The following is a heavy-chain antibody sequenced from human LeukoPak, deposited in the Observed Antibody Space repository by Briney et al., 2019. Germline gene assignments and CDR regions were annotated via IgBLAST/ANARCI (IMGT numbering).Heavy chain of an antibody. CDR1: GYTFTSYA. Sequence: ASVKVSCKASGYTFTSYAISWVRQAPGQGLEWMGGIIPIFGTANYAQKFQGRVTITADESTSTAYMELSSLRSEDTAVYYCIIAAAGTSDWFDPWGQGTLVTVSS. V-gene: IGHV1-69*13. J-gene: IGHJ5*02. D-gene: IGHD6-13*01. CDR2: IIPIFGTA. CDR3: IIAAAGTSDWFDP.